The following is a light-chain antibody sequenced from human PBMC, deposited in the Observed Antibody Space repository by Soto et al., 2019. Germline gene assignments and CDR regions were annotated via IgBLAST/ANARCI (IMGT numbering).Light chain of an antibody. V-gene: IGKV1-17*01. CDR2: AAS. CDR3: LQHRTYPLT. Sequence: DIQMTQFPSSLSASVGDRVTITCRASQGIRNDLAWYQQKPGKAPKRLIYAASSLQSGVPSRFSVSGSGTEFTLAISSRQPEDFATFYCLQHRTYPLTFGQGTKVEIK. CDR1: QGIRND. J-gene: IGKJ1*01.